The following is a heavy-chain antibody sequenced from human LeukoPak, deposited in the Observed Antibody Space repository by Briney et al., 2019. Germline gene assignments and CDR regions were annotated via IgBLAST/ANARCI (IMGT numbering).Heavy chain of an antibody. J-gene: IGHJ4*02. CDR2: INHSGST. Sequence: SETLSLTCAVYGGSFSGYYWSWIRQPPGKGLEWIGEINHSGSTNYNPSLKSRVTISVDTSKNQFSLKPSSVTAADTAVYYCARRKLVIRGVSRSTLIDYWGQGTLVTVSS. V-gene: IGHV4-34*01. CDR1: GGSFSGYY. D-gene: IGHD6-13*01. CDR3: ARRKLVIRGVSRSTLIDY.